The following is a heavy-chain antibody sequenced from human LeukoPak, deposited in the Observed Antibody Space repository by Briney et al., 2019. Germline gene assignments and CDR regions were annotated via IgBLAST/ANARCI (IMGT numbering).Heavy chain of an antibody. J-gene: IGHJ4*02. CDR2: ISSSGSTI. CDR1: GFTFSDYY. CDR3: ARDGDIVVVPAAKFDY. Sequence: PGGSLRLSCAASGFTFSDYYKSWIRQAPGKGLEWVSYISSSGSTIYYADSVKGRFTISRDNAKNSLYLQMNSLRAEDTAVYYCARDGDIVVVPAAKFDYWGQGTLVTVSS. V-gene: IGHV3-11*01. D-gene: IGHD2-2*01.